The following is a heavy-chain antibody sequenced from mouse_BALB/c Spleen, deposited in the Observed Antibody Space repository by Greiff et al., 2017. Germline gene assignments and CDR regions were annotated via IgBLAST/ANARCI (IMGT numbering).Heavy chain of an antibody. V-gene: IGHV5-12-2*01. CDR2: ISNGGGST. D-gene: IGHD2-10*02. Sequence: EVQRVESGGGLVQPGGSLKLSCAASGFTFSSYTMSWVRQTPEKRLEWVAYISNGGGSTYYPDTVKGRFTISRDNAKNTLYLQMSSLKSEDTAMYYCARDTSYGNYGYWGQGTTLTVSS. J-gene: IGHJ2*01. CDR1: GFTFSSYT. CDR3: ARDTSYGNYGY.